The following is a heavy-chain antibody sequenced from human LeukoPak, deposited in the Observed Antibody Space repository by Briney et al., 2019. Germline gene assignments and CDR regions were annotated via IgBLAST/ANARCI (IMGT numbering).Heavy chain of an antibody. CDR3: ARDRYGDHTYFDY. CDR2: IYHSGST. V-gene: IGHV4-30-2*01. CDR1: GGSISSGGYS. J-gene: IGHJ4*02. Sequence: PSETLSLTCAVSGGSISSGGYSWSWVRQPPGKGLEWIGYIYHSGSTYYNPSLKSRVTISVDRSKNQFSLKLSSVTAADTAVYYCARDRYGDHTYFDYWGQGTLVTVSS. D-gene: IGHD4-17*01.